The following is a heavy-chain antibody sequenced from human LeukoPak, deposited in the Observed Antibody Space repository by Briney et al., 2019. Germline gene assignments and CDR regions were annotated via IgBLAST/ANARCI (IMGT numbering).Heavy chain of an antibody. D-gene: IGHD3-22*01. J-gene: IGHJ4*02. V-gene: IGHV4-34*01. CDR2: INHSGNT. CDR3: ARGLNDSSGYYFDY. Sequence: SETLSVTCAVYGGSFSGYYWSWIRQPPGKGLEWIGEINHSGNTNYNPSLKSRVTISVDTSKNQFSLKLSSVTAADTAVYYCARGLNDSSGYYFDYWGQGTLVTVSS. CDR1: GGSFSGYY.